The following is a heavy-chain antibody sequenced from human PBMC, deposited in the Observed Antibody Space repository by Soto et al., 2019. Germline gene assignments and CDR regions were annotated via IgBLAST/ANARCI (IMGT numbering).Heavy chain of an antibody. D-gene: IGHD6-25*01. CDR3: AKDRRPNYYYGMDV. CDR1: GFTFSSYG. V-gene: IGHV3-30*18. Sequence: QVQLVESGGGVVQPGRSLRLSCAASGFTFSSYGMHWVRQAPGKGLEWGAVISYDGSNKYYADSVKGRFTISRDNSKNTLYLQMNSLRAEDTAVYYCAKDRRPNYYYGMDVWGQGTTVTGSS. J-gene: IGHJ6*02. CDR2: ISYDGSNK.